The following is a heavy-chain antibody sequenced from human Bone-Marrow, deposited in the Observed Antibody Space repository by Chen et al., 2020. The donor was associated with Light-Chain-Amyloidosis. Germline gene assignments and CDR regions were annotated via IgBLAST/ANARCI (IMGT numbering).Heavy chain of an antibody. CDR2: IKSDGSAT. J-gene: IGHJ4*02. D-gene: IGHD2-2*01. Sequence: EVQLVESGGGLVQPGGSLRLSCAASGFTFNDYWMHWVRQVPGKGLVWVARIKSDGSATNYADAVKGRFTVSRDNAKNTLYLQMKSLSAEDTAVYYCTRGDCTSTSCFLDFWGQGTLVTVSS. CDR3: TRGDCTSTSCFLDF. V-gene: IGHV3-74*01. CDR1: GFTFNDYW.